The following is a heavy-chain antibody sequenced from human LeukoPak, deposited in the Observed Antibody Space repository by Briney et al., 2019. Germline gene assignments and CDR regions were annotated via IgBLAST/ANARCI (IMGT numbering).Heavy chain of an antibody. J-gene: IGHJ4*02. Sequence: GGSLRLSCAASGFTFSSYSMNWVRQAPGKGLEWVSSISSSSSYIYYADSVKGRFTISRDNAKNSLYLQMNSLRAEDTAVYYCARGWQQLVRYFDYWGQGTLVTVSS. V-gene: IGHV3-21*01. CDR3: ARGWQQLVRYFDY. CDR1: GFTFSSYS. D-gene: IGHD6-13*01. CDR2: ISSSSSYI.